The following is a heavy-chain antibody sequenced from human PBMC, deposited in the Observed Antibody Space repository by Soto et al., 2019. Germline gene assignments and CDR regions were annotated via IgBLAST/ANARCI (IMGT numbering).Heavy chain of an antibody. CDR1: GYTFTSYD. CDR2: MNPNSGNT. J-gene: IGHJ4*02. CDR3: ARDKSPSVAAGY. D-gene: IGHD6-19*01. Sequence: ASVKVSCKASGYTFTSYDINWVRQATGQGLEWMGWMNPNSGNTGCAQKFQGRVTMTRNTSISTAYMELSSLRSEDTAVYYCARDKSPSVAAGYWGQGTLVTVS. V-gene: IGHV1-8*01.